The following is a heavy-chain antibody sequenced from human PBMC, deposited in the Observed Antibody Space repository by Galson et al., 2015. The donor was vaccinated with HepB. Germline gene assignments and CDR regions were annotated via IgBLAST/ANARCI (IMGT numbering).Heavy chain of an antibody. Sequence: SLRLSCATFGFPSVSFAISWFRQAPGKGLEGVASVSGGGNTYYGDSVEGRFTISRDTSKNRVILQLSGLTPEDTARSVCAKGAYLNFVRSFFNWGQGTLVTVSS. CDR2: VSGGGNT. V-gene: IGHV3-23*01. J-gene: IGHJ4*02. CDR1: GFPSVSFA. D-gene: IGHD3-10*01. CDR3: AKGAYLNFVRSFFN.